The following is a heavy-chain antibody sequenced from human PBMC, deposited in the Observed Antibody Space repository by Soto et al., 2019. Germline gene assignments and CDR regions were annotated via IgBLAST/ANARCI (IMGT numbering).Heavy chain of an antibody. D-gene: IGHD6-13*01. CDR1: GFSLSTSGMC. V-gene: IGHV2-70*01. CDR2: IDWDDDK. Sequence: SGPTLVNPTQTLTLTCTFSGFSLSTSGMCVSWIRQPPGKALEWLALIDWDDDKYYSTSLKTRLTISKDTSKNQVVLTMTNMDPVDTATYYCARILIAAAGTDYYYGMVVWGQETTVTVSS. CDR3: ARILIAAAGTDYYYGMVV. J-gene: IGHJ6*02.